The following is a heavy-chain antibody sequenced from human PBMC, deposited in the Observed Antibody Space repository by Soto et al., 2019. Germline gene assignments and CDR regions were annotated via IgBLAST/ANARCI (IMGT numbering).Heavy chain of an antibody. CDR3: ARYLKGRVCFDY. V-gene: IGHV3-21*01. CDR1: GFTFSSYS. Sequence: EVQLVESGGGLVKPGGSLRLSCAASGFTFSSYSMNWVRQAPGKGLEWVSSISSSSSYIYYADSVKGRFTISRDNAKNSLYLQMNSLRAEDTAVYYCARYLKGRVCFDYWGQGALVTVSS. D-gene: IGHD3-16*01. J-gene: IGHJ4*02. CDR2: ISSSSSYI.